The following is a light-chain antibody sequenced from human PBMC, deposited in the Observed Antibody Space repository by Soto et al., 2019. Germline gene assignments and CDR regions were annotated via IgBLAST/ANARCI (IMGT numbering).Light chain of an antibody. Sequence: DIQMTQSPSSLSASVGDRVTITCQASQDISNYLNWYQQKPGKAPKLLIYDASNLETGVPSRFSGSGSGTDFTFTISSLQPEDVATYYCQQYGNLPITFGQGTRLEMK. CDR1: QDISNY. J-gene: IGKJ5*01. V-gene: IGKV1-33*01. CDR2: DAS. CDR3: QQYGNLPIT.